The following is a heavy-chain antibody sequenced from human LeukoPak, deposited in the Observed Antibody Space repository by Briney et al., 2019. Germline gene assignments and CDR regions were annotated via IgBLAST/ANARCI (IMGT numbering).Heavy chain of an antibody. CDR3: ALVTTRAYY. V-gene: IGHV1-69*05. D-gene: IGHD4-11*01. CDR1: GGTFSRSG. CDR2: ITPMFGTA. J-gene: IGHJ4*02. Sequence: SVKVSCKASGGTFSRSGISWVRQAPGQGLEWMGGITPMFGTANYAQKFQGRVTMTRDTSTSTVYMELSSLRSEDTAVYYCALVTTRAYYWGQGTLVTVSS.